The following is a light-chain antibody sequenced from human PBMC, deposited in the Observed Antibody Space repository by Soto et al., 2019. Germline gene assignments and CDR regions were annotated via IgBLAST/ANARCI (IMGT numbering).Light chain of an antibody. Sequence: VLSQSPGRLSLSPGERATLSCRASQSVPSTYFAWYQQKSGQPPRLLIYGISTRATGIPARFSGSGSGTEFSLTISSLQSEDFAVYYCQQYSKWPITFGQGTRLEI. CDR2: GIS. V-gene: IGKV3-15*01. CDR1: QSVPSTY. CDR3: QQYSKWPIT. J-gene: IGKJ5*01.